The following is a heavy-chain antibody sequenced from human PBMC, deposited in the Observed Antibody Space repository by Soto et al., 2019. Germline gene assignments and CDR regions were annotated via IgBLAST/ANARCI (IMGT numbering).Heavy chain of an antibody. CDR2: IIPIFGTT. V-gene: IGHV1-69*06. CDR3: ARDRTARGYYTIWLDP. Sequence: QVHLMQSGAEVKKPGSSVKVSCKASGGTFGSDAITWVRQAPGQGLEWVGRIIPIFGTTNYAQNLQGRVTISADKSTLTSYMELHSLTSDDTALYYCARDRTARGYYTIWLDPWGQGTQVTVSS. CDR1: GGTFGSDA. J-gene: IGHJ5*02. D-gene: IGHD5-18*01.